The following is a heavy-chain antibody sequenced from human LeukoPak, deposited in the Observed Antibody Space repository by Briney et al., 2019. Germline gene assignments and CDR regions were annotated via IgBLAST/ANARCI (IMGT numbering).Heavy chain of an antibody. J-gene: IGHJ6*03. CDR3: ARGRLYYDSSGDYYYYMDV. V-gene: IGHV4-34*01. Sequence: PSETLSLTCAVFGGSFSGYYWNWIRQPPGKGLEWIGEINYSGSTNYNPSLKSRVTISVDTSNNQFALKVYSVTAADTAVYYCARGRLYYDSSGDYYYYMDVWGRGTTATVSS. CDR2: INYSGST. D-gene: IGHD3-22*01. CDR1: GGSFSGYY.